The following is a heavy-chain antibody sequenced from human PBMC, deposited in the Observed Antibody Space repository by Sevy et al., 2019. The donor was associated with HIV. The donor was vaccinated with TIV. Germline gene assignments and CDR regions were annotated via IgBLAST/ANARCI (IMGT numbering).Heavy chain of an antibody. J-gene: IGHJ4*02. CDR2: TRNTADGYTT. CDR1: GFSISDHY. V-gene: IGHV3-72*01. Sequence: GGSLRLSCAASGFSISDHYMEWVRQAPGKGLEWVGRTRNTADGYTTEYAASVKGRFTISRDDSKNSLYLQMNSLKAEDTAVYYCATHAGIAAAGRVSDYWGQGTLVTVSS. CDR3: ATHAGIAAAGRVSDY. D-gene: IGHD6-13*01.